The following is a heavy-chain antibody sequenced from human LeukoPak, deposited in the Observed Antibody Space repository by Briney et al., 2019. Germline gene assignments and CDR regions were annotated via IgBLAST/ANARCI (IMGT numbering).Heavy chain of an antibody. CDR3: ARQNDFRLDY. J-gene: IGHJ4*02. V-gene: IGHV5-51*01. CDR2: IYPGDSDT. CDR1: GYSFINYW. D-gene: IGHD3-3*01. Sequence: GESLTISCKGSGYSFINYWIGWVRQMPGKGLEWMGIIYPGDSDTRYSPSLQGQVTISVDTSIGTAYLQWSSLKASDTAIYYCARQNDFRLDYWGQGTLVTVSS.